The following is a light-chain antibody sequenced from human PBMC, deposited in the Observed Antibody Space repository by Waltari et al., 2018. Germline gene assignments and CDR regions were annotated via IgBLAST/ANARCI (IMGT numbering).Light chain of an antibody. V-gene: IGKV1-NL1*01. CDR3: QQYYSIALT. CDR2: AAS. CDR1: QGISNS. Sequence: DIQMTKSPSSLSASVGDSVIITRRTSQGISNSLAWYQQQPGKAPKLLLYAASRLESGVPSRFIGSGYAAEYTLTISSLQPEDFATYYCQQYYSIALTFGGGTKVEIK. J-gene: IGKJ4*01.